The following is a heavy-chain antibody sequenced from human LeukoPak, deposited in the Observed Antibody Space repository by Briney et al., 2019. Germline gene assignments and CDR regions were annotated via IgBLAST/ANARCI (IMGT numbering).Heavy chain of an antibody. J-gene: IGHJ4*02. D-gene: IGHD2-15*01. Sequence: SETLSLTCAVYGGSFSGYYWSWIRQPPGKGLEWIGEINHSGSTNYNPSLKSRVTISVDTSKNHFSLNLSSVTAADTAVYYCAREWWELGSYYFDSWGQGTLVTVSS. V-gene: IGHV4-34*01. CDR3: AREWWELGSYYFDS. CDR2: INHSGST. CDR1: GGSFSGYY.